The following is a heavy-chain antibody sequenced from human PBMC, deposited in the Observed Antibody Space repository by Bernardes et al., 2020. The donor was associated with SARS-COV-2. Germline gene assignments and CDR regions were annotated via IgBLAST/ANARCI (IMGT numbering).Heavy chain of an antibody. CDR3: AKAGTIVATMSGGEFDY. CDR1: GFTFDDYA. V-gene: IGHV3-9*01. D-gene: IGHD5-12*01. CDR2: ISWNSGSI. J-gene: IGHJ4*02. Sequence: SLRLSCAASGFTFDDYAMHWVRQAPGKGLEWVSGISWNSGSIGYADSVKGRFTISRDNAKNSLYLQMNSLRAEDTALYYCAKAGTIVATMSGGEFDYWGQGTLVTVSS.